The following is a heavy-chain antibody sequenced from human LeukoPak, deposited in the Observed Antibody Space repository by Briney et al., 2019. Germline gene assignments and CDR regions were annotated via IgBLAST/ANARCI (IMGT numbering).Heavy chain of an antibody. J-gene: IGHJ4*02. D-gene: IGHD6-6*01. Sequence: PSETLSLTCAVYGGSFSGYYWSWIRQPPGKGLEWIGEINHGESTHYNPSLKSRVTISIDTSKNQLSLKLSSVTAADTAMYYCARAYSSSGLFHYWGQGTLVAVSS. CDR3: ARAYSSSGLFHY. CDR2: INHGEST. CDR1: GGSFSGYY. V-gene: IGHV4-34*01.